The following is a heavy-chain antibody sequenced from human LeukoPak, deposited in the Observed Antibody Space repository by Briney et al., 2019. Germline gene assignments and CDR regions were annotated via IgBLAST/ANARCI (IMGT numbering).Heavy chain of an antibody. J-gene: IGHJ6*02. CDR3: ARGRYREKGPAASSAPRYYYYGMDV. V-gene: IGHV3-21*01. CDR1: GFTFSSYT. D-gene: IGHD2-2*01. Sequence: GGSLRLSCAASGFTFSSYTMDWVRQAPGKGLEWVSSISSSSDYIFYADSVKGRFTISRDNAQNSLYLQMNSLRVEDTAVYYCARGRYREKGPAASSAPRYYYYGMDVWGQGTTVTVSS. CDR2: ISSSSDYI.